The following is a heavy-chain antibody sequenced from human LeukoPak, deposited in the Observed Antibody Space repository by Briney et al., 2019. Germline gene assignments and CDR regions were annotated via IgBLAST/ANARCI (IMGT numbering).Heavy chain of an antibody. D-gene: IGHD6-6*01. V-gene: IGHV5-51*01. CDR2: IYPGDSDT. CDR3: ARLIGGPARPGFDY. J-gene: IGHJ4*02. CDR1: GYTFTNYW. Sequence: GESLKIFCKGSGYTFTNYWNGWVRQMPGKGLEWMGIIYPGDSDTKYNTSFQGQVTISADKSITTAYLQWSSLKASDSAIYYCARLIGGPARPGFDYWGQGTLVTVSS.